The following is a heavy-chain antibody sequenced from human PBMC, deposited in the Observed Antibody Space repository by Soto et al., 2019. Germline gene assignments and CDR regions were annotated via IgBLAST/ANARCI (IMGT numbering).Heavy chain of an antibody. J-gene: IGHJ6*02. CDR3: ARGPSGIDVGMDV. CDR2: IYSGGST. CDR1: GFTVSSNY. D-gene: IGHD3-10*01. V-gene: IGHV3-66*01. Sequence: GGSLRLSCAASGFTVSSNYMSWVRQAPGKGLEWVSVIYSGGSTYYADSVKGRFTISRDNSKNTLYLQMNSLRAEDTAVYYCARGPSGIDVGMDVWGQGTTVTVSS.